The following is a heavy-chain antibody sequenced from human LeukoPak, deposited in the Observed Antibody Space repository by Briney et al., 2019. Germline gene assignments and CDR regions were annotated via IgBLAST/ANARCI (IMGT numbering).Heavy chain of an antibody. V-gene: IGHV4-4*02. Sequence: SETLSLTCALSGGSITTTNWWSWVRQPPGKGLEWIGEVHLNGATNYNPSLESRFSMSIDKSNNHLSLEVTSVTAADTAMYYCTRESGAFSPFGFWGQGTLVTVSS. CDR1: GGSITTTNW. J-gene: IGHJ4*02. D-gene: IGHD1-26*01. CDR3: TRESGAFSPFGF. CDR2: VHLNGAT.